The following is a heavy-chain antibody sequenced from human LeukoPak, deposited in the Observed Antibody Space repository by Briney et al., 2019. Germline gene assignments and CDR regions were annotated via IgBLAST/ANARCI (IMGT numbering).Heavy chain of an antibody. V-gene: IGHV3-21*01. CDR3: AREIVATIYFDY. D-gene: IGHD5-12*01. CDR2: ISSSSSYI. Sequence: GGSLRLSCAASGFTFSSYSMNWVRQAPGKGLEWVSSISSSSSYIYYADSVKGRFTISRDNAKNSLYLQMNSLRAEDTAVYYCAREIVATIYFDYWGQGTLVTVSS. J-gene: IGHJ4*02. CDR1: GFTFSSYS.